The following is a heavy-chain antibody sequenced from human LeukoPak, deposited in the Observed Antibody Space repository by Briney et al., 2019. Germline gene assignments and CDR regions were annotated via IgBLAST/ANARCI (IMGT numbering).Heavy chain of an antibody. D-gene: IGHD3-16*01. V-gene: IGHV3-48*03. CDR2: ISSSGSTI. CDR1: GFTFSSYE. CDR3: ARGERPRGAFDI. J-gene: IGHJ3*02. Sequence: PGGSLRLSCAASGFTFSSYEMNWVRQAPGKGLEWVSYISSSGSTIYYADSVKGRFTISRDNAKNSLYLQMNSLRAEDTAVYYCARGERPRGAFDIWGQGTMVTVSS.